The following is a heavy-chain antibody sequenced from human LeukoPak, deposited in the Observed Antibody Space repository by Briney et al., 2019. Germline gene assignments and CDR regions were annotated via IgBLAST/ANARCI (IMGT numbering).Heavy chain of an antibody. CDR2: IKSKTVGGTT. D-gene: IGHD2-21*02. CDR3: TTSLAYCVGDCYPTR. Sequence: GGSLRLSCAASGFTFSNAWMSWVRQAPGKGLEWVGRIKSKTVGGTTDYAVPVKGRFTISRDDSKNTLYPQMDSLKIEDTAVYYCTTSLAYCVGDCYPTRWGQGTLVTVSS. J-gene: IGHJ4*02. V-gene: IGHV3-15*01. CDR1: GFTFSNAW.